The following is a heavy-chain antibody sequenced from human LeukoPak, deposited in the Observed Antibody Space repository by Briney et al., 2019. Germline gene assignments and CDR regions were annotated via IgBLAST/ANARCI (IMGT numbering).Heavy chain of an antibody. CDR1: GFTVSSNY. D-gene: IGHD3-22*01. J-gene: IGHJ4*02. Sequence: GGSLRLSCAASGFTVSSNYMSWVRQAPGKGLEWVSVIYSGGSTYYADSVKGRFTISRDNSKSTLYIQLNSLRAEDTAVYYCARLDDSSGYLHWGQGTLVTVSS. V-gene: IGHV3-53*01. CDR2: IYSGGST. CDR3: ARLDDSSGYLH.